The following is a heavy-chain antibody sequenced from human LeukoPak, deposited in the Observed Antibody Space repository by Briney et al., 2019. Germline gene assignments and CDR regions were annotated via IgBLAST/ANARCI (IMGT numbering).Heavy chain of an antibody. CDR2: IYSGGTT. CDR1: GFTVSGNY. V-gene: IGHV3-53*01. CDR3: ASQGGDPDYFDY. J-gene: IGHJ4*02. Sequence: GGSLRLSCAVSGFTVSGNYMSWVRQAPGKGLEWVSLIYSGGTTYYSDSVKGRFTISRDNSKNKLYLQMNSLRAEDTAVYYCASQGGDPDYFDYWGQGTLVTVSS. D-gene: IGHD3-16*01.